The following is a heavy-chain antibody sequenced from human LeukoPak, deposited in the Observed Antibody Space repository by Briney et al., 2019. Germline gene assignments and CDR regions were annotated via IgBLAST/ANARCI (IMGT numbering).Heavy chain of an antibody. CDR2: ISGSAGST. CDR3: AKSRGYSAYDFPDY. V-gene: IGHV3-23*01. J-gene: IGHJ4*02. Sequence: GGSLRLSCAASGFAFSRYAMNWVRQAPGKGLEWVSGISGSAGSTYYADSVKGRFSIPRDNSKNTLYPQMNSLRVEDTAVYYCAKSRGYSAYDFPDYWGQGTLVTVSS. CDR1: GFAFSRYA. D-gene: IGHD5-12*01.